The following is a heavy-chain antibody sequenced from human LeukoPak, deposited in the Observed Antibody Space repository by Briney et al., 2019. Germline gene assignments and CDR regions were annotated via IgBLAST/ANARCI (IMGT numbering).Heavy chain of an antibody. Sequence: SVTVSCTASGGTFSSYAISWVRQAPGQGLEWMGGIIPIFGTANYAQKFQGRVTITADESTSTAYMELSSLRSEDTAVYYCARKRAYCGGDCYSPFDYWGQGTLVTVSS. CDR3: ARKRAYCGGDCYSPFDY. V-gene: IGHV1-69*13. J-gene: IGHJ4*02. CDR1: GGTFSSYA. D-gene: IGHD2-21*02. CDR2: IIPIFGTA.